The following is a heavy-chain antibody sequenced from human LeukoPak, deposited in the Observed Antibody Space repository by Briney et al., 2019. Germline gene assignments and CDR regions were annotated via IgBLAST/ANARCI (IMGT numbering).Heavy chain of an antibody. CDR3: AKDPMVRGVIRRYFDY. V-gene: IGHV3-30*02. J-gene: IGHJ4*02. Sequence: GGSLRLSCAASGFTFSSYGMHWVRQAPGKGLEWVAFIRYDGSNKYYADSVKGRFTISRDNSKNTLYLQMNSLRAEDTAVYYCAKDPMVRGVIRRYFDYWGQGTLVTVSS. CDR2: IRYDGSNK. CDR1: GFTFSSYG. D-gene: IGHD3-10*01.